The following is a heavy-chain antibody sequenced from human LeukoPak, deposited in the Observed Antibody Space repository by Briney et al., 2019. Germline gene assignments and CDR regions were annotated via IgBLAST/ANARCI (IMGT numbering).Heavy chain of an antibody. CDR1: GGSVSSSSYY. D-gene: IGHD6-25*01. CDR3: ARRGSSGRSFDY. Sequence: SETLSLTCTVSGGSVSSSSYYWGWIRQPPGKGLEWVGCIYNSGSTYYDPSLKSRVTISVDTSRNQVSLKVNSVTAADTAVYYCARRGSSGRSFDYWGQGTLVIVSS. CDR2: IYNSGST. V-gene: IGHV4-39*01. J-gene: IGHJ4*02.